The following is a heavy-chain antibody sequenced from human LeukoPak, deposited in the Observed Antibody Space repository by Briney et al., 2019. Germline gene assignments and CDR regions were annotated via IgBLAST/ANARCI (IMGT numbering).Heavy chain of an antibody. CDR2: ISAYNGNT. J-gene: IGHJ6*03. CDR3: ARHSSSWKNYYYYYMDV. V-gene: IGHV1-18*01. Sequence: ASVKVSCKASGYTFTSYGISWVRQAPGQGLEWMGWISAYNGNTNYAQKLQGRVTMTTDTSTSTAYMELRSLRSDDTAVYYCARHSSSWKNYYYYYMDVWGKGTTVTVSS. CDR1: GYTFTSYG. D-gene: IGHD6-13*01.